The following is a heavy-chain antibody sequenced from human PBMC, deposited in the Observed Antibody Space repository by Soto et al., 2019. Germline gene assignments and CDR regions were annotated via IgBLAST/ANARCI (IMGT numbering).Heavy chain of an antibody. CDR3: ARYNSYAIDY. J-gene: IGHJ4*02. D-gene: IGHD2-8*01. CDR2: IHYSGTT. CDR1: GTSISSYY. V-gene: IGHV4-59*01. Sequence: PSETLSLTCTVSGTSISSYYWSWIRQPPGKGLEWVANIHYSGTTNYNPSLASRVTLSVDTSKNQFSLKMTSVTAADRAMYFCARYNSYAIDYWGRGTLVTVSS.